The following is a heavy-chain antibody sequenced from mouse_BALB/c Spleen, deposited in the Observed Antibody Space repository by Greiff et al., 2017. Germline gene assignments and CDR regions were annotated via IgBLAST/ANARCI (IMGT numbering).Heavy chain of an antibody. J-gene: IGHJ4*01. Sequence: DLVKPGAPVKLSCKASGYTFTSYWINWIKQRPGQGLEWIGRIAPGSGSTYYNEMFKGKATLTVDTSSSTAYIQLSSLSSEDSAVYLCARDYRYDGYAMDYWGQGTSVTVSS. CDR1: GYTFTSYW. CDR2: IAPGSGST. CDR3: ARDYRYDGYAMDY. V-gene: IGHV1S41*01. D-gene: IGHD2-14*01.